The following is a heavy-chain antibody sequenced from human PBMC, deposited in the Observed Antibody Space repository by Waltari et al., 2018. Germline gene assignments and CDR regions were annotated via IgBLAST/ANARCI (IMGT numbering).Heavy chain of an antibody. V-gene: IGHV4-4*02. CDR1: GGSFSSSGW. J-gene: IGHJ4*02. Sequence: QVQLKESGPGLVKPSGTLSLTCSVSGGSFSSSGWWSWVRQPPGKGLEWIGEIHHSGSNTHNPSLKSRVIMSLDKSKNQFSLKMNSVTAADTAVYYCERGFDGWPFDYWGQGMLVLVSS. CDR2: IHHSGSN. CDR3: ERGFDGWPFDY. D-gene: IGHD6-19*01.